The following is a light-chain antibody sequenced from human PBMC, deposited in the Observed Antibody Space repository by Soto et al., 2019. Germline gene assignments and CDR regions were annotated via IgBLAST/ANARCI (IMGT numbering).Light chain of an antibody. J-gene: IGLJ1*01. CDR2: EGS. CDR3: CSYAGSSTPYV. CDR1: SSDVGSYNL. V-gene: IGLV2-23*01. Sequence: QSVLTQPASVSGSPGQSITISCTGTSSDVGSYNLVSWYQQHPGKAPKLMIYEGSKRPSGVSNRFSGSKSGNTASLTISGRQAEDEADYYCCSYAGSSTPYVFGTGTKVTVL.